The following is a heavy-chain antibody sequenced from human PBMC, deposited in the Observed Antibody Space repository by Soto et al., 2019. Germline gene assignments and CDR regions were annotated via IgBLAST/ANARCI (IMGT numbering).Heavy chain of an antibody. V-gene: IGHV4-30-4*01. J-gene: IGHJ5*02. Sequence: SETLSLTCTVSGGSISSGDYYWSWIRQPPGKGLEWIGYIYYSGSTYYNPSLKSRVTISVDTSKNQFSLKLSSVTAADTAVYYCARGIYCSCGSGYGNWFDPWGQGTLVTVS. D-gene: IGHD2-15*01. CDR1: GGSISSGDYY. CDR2: IYYSGST. CDR3: ARGIYCSCGSGYGNWFDP.